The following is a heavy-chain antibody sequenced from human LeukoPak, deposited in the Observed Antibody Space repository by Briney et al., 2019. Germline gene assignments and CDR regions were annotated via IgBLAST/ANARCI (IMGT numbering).Heavy chain of an antibody. V-gene: IGHV3-30*02. D-gene: IGHD6-13*01. CDR3: AKGAWAADGPMGNNFAS. J-gene: IGHJ4*02. Sequence: GGSLRLSCAASGFSFNTYAMHWVRQAPGKGLEWVAVIWYDGSKKFYADSVRGRFTISRDNSKNTLSLQMDSLRTEDTSIYYCAKGAWAADGPMGNNFASWGQGTLVIVSS. CDR1: GFSFNTYA. CDR2: IWYDGSKK.